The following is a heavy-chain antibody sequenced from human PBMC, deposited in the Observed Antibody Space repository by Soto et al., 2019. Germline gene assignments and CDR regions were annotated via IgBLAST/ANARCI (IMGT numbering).Heavy chain of an antibody. CDR2: INHSGST. J-gene: IGHJ5*02. Sequence: SETLSLTCAVYGGSFSGYYWSWIRQPPGKGLEWIGEINHSGSTNYNPSLKSRVTISVDTSKNQFSLKLSSVTAADTAVYYCARGHEGTPGSRGFHWFDPWGQGTLVTVSS. V-gene: IGHV4-34*01. CDR3: ARGHEGTPGSRGFHWFDP. CDR1: GGSFSGYY. D-gene: IGHD6-13*01.